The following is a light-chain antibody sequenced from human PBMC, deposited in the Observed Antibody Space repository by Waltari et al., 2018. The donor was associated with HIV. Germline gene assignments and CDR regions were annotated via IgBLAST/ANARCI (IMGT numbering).Light chain of an antibody. CDR3: AVWDDRLSGRL. CDR2: RNT. CDR1: TSNVRNNY. Sequence: QSVLAQPRSVSGTPGQTVNISCSGSTSNVRNNYVYWYQQVTGVAPKLLIYRNTQRPAGVPDRCSGSKSGTSASLAISGLRTEGEAEYYCAVWDDRLSGRLFGGGTKVTVL. V-gene: IGLV1-47*01. J-gene: IGLJ2*01.